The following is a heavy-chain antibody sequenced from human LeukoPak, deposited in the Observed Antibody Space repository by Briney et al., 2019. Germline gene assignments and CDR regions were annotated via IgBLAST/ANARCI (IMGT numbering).Heavy chain of an antibody. V-gene: IGHV2-5*01. D-gene: IGHD3-9*01. Sequence: SGPTLVKPSQTLTLTCTFSGFSLTPTGVGVGWIRQPPGQALKWLALIYWRHDKRYSPSLRSRLTITKDTSKNQVVPTMTNMSPVDTGTYYCAHDYVTVGPTDYDILTGYIAWGQGTLVTVSS. CDR1: GFSLTPTGVG. CDR3: AHDYVTVGPTDYDILTGYIA. J-gene: IGHJ5*02. CDR2: IYWRHDK.